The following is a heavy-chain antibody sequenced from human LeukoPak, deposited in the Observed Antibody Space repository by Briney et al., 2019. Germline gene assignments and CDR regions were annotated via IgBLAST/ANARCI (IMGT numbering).Heavy chain of an antibody. D-gene: IGHD3-10*01. J-gene: IGHJ4*02. CDR2: IYFSGTT. CDR3: ARWFYYSSGRRQFDY. CDR1: GGSISSSDYY. Sequence: SETLSLTCTVSGGSISSSDYYWSWIRQSPEKGLEWIGYIYFSGTTSYNPSLKSRLTISIDTSNNQFSLSLSSVTAADTAVYYCARWFYYSSGRRQFDYWGQGTLVTVSS. V-gene: IGHV4-30-4*01.